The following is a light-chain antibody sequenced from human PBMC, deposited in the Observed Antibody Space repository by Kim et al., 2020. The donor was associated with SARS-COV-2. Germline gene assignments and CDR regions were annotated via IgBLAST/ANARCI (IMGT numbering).Light chain of an antibody. J-gene: IGLJ3*02. CDR3: AAWDDNVDGWV. CDR2: NNN. CDR1: SSNIGSDT. Sequence: ELTQPPSASGTPGQRVTISCSGSSSNIGSDTVNWYQHLPGTAPKLLIYNNNQRTSGVPDRFSGSKSGTSASLAISGLQSEDEADYYCAAWDDNVDGWVFGGGTQLTVL. V-gene: IGLV1-44*01.